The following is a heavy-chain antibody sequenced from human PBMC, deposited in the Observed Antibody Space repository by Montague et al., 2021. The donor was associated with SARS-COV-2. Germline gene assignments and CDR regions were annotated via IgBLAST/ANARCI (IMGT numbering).Heavy chain of an antibody. J-gene: IGHJ6*03. CDR2: INHSGST. D-gene: IGHD6-6*01. V-gene: IGHV4-34*01. CDR3: ARGVRQLGVRYYYYYIDV. Sequence: SETLSLTCAVYGGSFSGYYWSWIRQPPGKGLEWIGEINHSGSTNYNPSLKSRVTISMDTSKNQFSLKLSSVNAADTAVYYCARGVRQLGVRYYYYYIDVWDKGTTVTVSS. CDR1: GGSFSGYY.